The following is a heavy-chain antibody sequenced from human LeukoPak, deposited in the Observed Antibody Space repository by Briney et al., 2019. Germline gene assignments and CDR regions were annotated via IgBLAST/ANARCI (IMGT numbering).Heavy chain of an antibody. J-gene: IGHJ4*02. CDR2: INHSGST. D-gene: IGHD5-12*01. Sequence: SETLSLTCAVYGGSFSGYYWSWIRQPPGKGREWIGEINHSGSTNYNPSLKSRVTISVDTSKNQFSLKLSSVTAADTAVYYCARRQSGYDGRRRGYFDYWGQGTLVTVSS. CDR1: GGSFSGYY. V-gene: IGHV4-34*01. CDR3: ARRQSGYDGRRRGYFDY.